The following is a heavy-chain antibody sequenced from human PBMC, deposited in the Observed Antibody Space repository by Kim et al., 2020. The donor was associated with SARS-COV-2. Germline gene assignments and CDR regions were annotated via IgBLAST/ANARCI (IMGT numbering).Heavy chain of an antibody. J-gene: IGHJ4*02. V-gene: IGHV3-23*01. CDR3: AKAPKETYYVDY. Sequence: YYADSVKGRFTISRDNAETTLYLQMNSLGAEDTAVYYCAKAPKETYYVDYWGQGTLVTVSS.